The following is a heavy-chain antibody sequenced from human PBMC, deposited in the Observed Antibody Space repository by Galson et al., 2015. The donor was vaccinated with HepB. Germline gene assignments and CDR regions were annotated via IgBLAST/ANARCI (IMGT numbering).Heavy chain of an antibody. Sequence: QSGAEVKKPGESLKISCKVSGYTFTGYWIGWVRQVSGKGLEWMAIIYPGDPDVKYSPSFQGQVTISVDESISTAYLQWSSLKASDTAMYYCARLRRGSAHLIFDYWGQGTLVTVSS. D-gene: IGHD3-16*01. CDR2: IYPGDPDV. CDR1: GYTFTGYW. V-gene: IGHV5-51*01. J-gene: IGHJ4*02. CDR3: ARLRRGSAHLIFDY.